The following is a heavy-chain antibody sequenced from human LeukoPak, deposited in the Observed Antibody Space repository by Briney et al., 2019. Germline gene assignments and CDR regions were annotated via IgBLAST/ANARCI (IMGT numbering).Heavy chain of an antibody. D-gene: IGHD6-19*01. J-gene: IGHJ4*02. CDR1: GFTFSSYA. CDR2: ISGSGGST. V-gene: IGHV3-23*01. CDR3: AKDKQWLVRLFDY. Sequence: GGSLRLSCAAYGFTFSSYAMSWVRQAPGKGLEWVSAISGSGGSTYYADSVKGRFTISRDNSKNTLYLQMNSLRAEDTAVYYCAKDKQWLVRLFDYWGQGTLVTVSS.